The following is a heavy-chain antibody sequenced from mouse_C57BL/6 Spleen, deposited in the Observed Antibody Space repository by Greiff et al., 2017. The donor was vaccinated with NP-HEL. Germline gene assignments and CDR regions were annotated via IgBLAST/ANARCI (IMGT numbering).Heavy chain of an antibody. J-gene: IGHJ3*01. CDR2: IYPSDSET. Sequence: QVQLQQPGAELVRPGSSVKLSCKASGYTFTSYWMDWVKQRPGQGLEWIGNIYPSDSETHYNQKFKDKATLTVDKSSSAAYMQLSSLTSEDSAVYYCALYDYDGGYWGQGTLVTVSA. CDR1: GYTFTSYW. D-gene: IGHD2-4*01. CDR3: ALYDYDGGY. V-gene: IGHV1-61*01.